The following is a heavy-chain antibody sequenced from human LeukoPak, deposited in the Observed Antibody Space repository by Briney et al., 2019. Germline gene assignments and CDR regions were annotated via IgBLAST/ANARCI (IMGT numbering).Heavy chain of an antibody. Sequence: GASVKVSCKASGYTFTSYGISWVRQAPGQGLEWMGWISAYNGNTNYAQKLQGRVTMTTDTSTSTAYTELRSLRSDDTAVYYCARSRTSKLIVVVINPFDYWGQGTLVTVSS. CDR2: ISAYNGNT. CDR3: ARSRTSKLIVVVINPFDY. CDR1: GYTFTSYG. J-gene: IGHJ4*02. D-gene: IGHD3-22*01. V-gene: IGHV1-18*01.